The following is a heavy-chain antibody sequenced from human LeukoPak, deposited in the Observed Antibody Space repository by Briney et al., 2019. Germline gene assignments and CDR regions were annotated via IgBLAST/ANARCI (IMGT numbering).Heavy chain of an antibody. D-gene: IGHD4-17*01. CDR3: SRDHGDYSFDY. CDR2: IWFDGSNI. J-gene: IGHJ4*02. V-gene: IGHV3-33*01. Sequence: GGSMSLSCVASGFTFSNYGMSWVRQAPGKGLEWVAIIWFDGSNIDYANSVKGRFTISRDNSKNTLFLQMNSLRAEDTAVYYCSRDHGDYSFDYWGQGTLVTASS. CDR1: GFTFSNYG.